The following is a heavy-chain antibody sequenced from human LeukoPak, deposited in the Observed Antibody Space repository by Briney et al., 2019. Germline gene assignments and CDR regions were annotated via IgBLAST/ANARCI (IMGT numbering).Heavy chain of an antibody. CDR2: ISSSGSTI. CDR1: GFTFSDYY. D-gene: IGHD1-26*01. J-gene: IGHJ3*02. V-gene: IGHV3-11*04. Sequence: NPGGSLRLSCAASGFTFSDYYMSWIRQAPGKGLEWVSYISSSGSTIYYADSVKGRFTISRDNAKNSLYLQMNSLRAEDTAVYYCAKKTIVGATVDAFDIWGQGTMVTVSS. CDR3: AKKTIVGATVDAFDI.